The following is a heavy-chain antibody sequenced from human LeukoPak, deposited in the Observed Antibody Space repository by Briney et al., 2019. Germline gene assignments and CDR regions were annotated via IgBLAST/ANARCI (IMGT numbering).Heavy chain of an antibody. D-gene: IGHD3-10*01. CDR2: ISSGDSTI. V-gene: IGHV3-11*01. Sequence: GGSLRLSCTASGFTFSDYYMSWIRRAPGKGLEWVSYISSGDSTIYYAASVKGRFTMSRDNDKNSLYLQMNSLRAEDAAVYYCARDLGSVYWGQGTLVTVSS. J-gene: IGHJ4*02. CDR1: GFTFSDYY. CDR3: ARDLGSVY.